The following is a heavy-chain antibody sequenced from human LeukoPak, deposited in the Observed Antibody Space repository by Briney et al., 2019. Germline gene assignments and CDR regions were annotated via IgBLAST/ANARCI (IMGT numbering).Heavy chain of an antibody. Sequence: QTGGSLRLSCAASGFTFSSYWMSWVRQAPGQGLEWVANIKQDGSEKYYVDSVKGRFTISRDNAKNSLYLQMNSLRAEDTAVYYCARRALRYFDWLSTNYYYYGMDVWGQGTTVTVSS. CDR1: GFTFSSYW. V-gene: IGHV3-7*01. J-gene: IGHJ6*02. CDR2: IKQDGSEK. D-gene: IGHD3-9*01. CDR3: ARRALRYFDWLSTNYYYYGMDV.